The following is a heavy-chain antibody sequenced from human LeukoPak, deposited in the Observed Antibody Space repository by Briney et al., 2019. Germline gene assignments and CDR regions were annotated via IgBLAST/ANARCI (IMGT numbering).Heavy chain of an antibody. J-gene: IGHJ1*01. CDR2: INHSGST. Sequence: SETLSLACAVYGGSFSGYYWSWIRQPPGKGLEWIGEINHSGSTNYNPSLKSRVTISVDTSKNQFSLKLSSVTAADTAVYYCARGRYFQHWGQGTLVTVSS. CDR3: ARGRYFQH. CDR1: GGSFSGYY. V-gene: IGHV4-34*01.